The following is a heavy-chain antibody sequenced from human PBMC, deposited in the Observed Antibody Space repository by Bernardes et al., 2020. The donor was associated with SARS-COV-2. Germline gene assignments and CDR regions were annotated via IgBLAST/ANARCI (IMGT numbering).Heavy chain of an antibody. CDR1: GGSFSDYY. CDR2: INHSGST. D-gene: IGHD3-3*01. CDR3: ARGRVTIYGVLVMLPAAGPLDY. J-gene: IGHJ4*02. Sequence: ETLSLTCSVYGGSFSDYYWSWIRQSPEKGLEWIGEINHSGSTSYNPSLKSRVTISIDTSKNQFSLKLSSVTAADTAAYYCARGRVTIYGVLVMLPAAGPLDYWGQGTLVSVSS. V-gene: IGHV4-34*01.